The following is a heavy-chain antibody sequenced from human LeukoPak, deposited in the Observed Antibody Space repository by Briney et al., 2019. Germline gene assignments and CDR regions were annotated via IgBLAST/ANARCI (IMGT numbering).Heavy chain of an antibody. CDR3: ARDPQYSYDDTGTFDS. D-gene: IGHD3-22*01. CDR1: GFTFSSYS. CDR2: IKQDGSET. V-gene: IGHV3-7*01. Sequence: GGSLRLSCAASGFTFSSYSMSWVRQAPGKGPEWVANIKQDGSETYYLDSVKGRFTVSRDNAKDSLYLQMNTLRPEDTAVYYCARDPQYSYDDTGTFDSWGQGTLVTVSS. J-gene: IGHJ4*02.